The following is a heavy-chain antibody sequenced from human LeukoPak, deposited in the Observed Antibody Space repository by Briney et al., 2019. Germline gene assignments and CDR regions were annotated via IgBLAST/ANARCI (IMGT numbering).Heavy chain of an antibody. CDR1: GGTISSYA. CDR2: IIPILGIA. D-gene: IGHD3-22*01. V-gene: IGHV1-69*04. J-gene: IGHJ4*02. Sequence: SVKVSCKASGGTISSYAISWVRQAPGQGLEWMGRIIPILGIANYAQKFQGRVTITADKSTSTAYMELSSLRSEDTAVYYCAREPAYYYDSRGRTDFDYWGQGTLVTVSS. CDR3: AREPAYYYDSRGRTDFDY.